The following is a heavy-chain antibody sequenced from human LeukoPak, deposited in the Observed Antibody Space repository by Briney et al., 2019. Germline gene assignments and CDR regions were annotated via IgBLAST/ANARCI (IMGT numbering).Heavy chain of an antibody. Sequence: GGSLRLSCAASGFTFDDYAMHWVRQAPGKGLEWVSGISWNSGSMDYADSVRGRFTISRDNAKNSLYLQMNSLRAEDTAVYYCASLTRITMIVVGHWGQGTLVTVSS. D-gene: IGHD3-22*01. CDR1: GFTFDDYA. V-gene: IGHV3-9*01. CDR3: ASLTRITMIVVGH. CDR2: ISWNSGSM. J-gene: IGHJ4*02.